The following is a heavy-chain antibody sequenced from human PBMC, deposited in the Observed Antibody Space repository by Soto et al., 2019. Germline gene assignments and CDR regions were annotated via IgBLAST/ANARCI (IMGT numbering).Heavy chain of an antibody. V-gene: IGHV1-2*02. Sequence: ASVKVPCKASGYTFTGYYMHWVRQAPGQGLEWMGWINPNSGGTNYAQKFQGRVTMTRDTSISTAYMELSRLRSDDTAVYYCARVSGLCSSTSCFAFDIWGQGTMVTVSS. J-gene: IGHJ3*02. D-gene: IGHD2-2*01. CDR2: INPNSGGT. CDR3: ARVSGLCSSTSCFAFDI. CDR1: GYTFTGYY.